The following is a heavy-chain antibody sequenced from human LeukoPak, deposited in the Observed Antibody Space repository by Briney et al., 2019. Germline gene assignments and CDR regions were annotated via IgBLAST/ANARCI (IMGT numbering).Heavy chain of an antibody. CDR1: GGSISSYY. V-gene: IGHV4-59*03. J-gene: IGHJ4*02. CDR2: IYYSGST. D-gene: IGHD3-10*01. Sequence: SETLALTCTVSGGSISSYYWSWIRQPPGMGLEWIGYIYYSGSTNYNPSLKSRVTISVDTSKNQFSLKLSSVTAADTAVYYCTRWGSGSYYTKWGQRTLVSVSS. CDR3: TRWGSGSYYTK.